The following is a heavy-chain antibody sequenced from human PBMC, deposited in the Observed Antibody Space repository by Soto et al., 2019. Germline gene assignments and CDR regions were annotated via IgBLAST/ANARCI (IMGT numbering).Heavy chain of an antibody. J-gene: IGHJ4*02. CDR3: ARRGSGSYCDY. CDR1: GFTFSNYA. V-gene: IGHV3-23*01. CDR2: ISGSGDST. D-gene: IGHD1-26*01. Sequence: EVQLLESGGGLVQPGGSLRLSCAASGFTFSNYAMNWVRQAPVKGLEWVSVISGSGDSTYHADSVKGRFTISRDNSKNTLYLQMNRLRAEDTAVYYCARRGSGSYCDYWGQGTLVTVSS.